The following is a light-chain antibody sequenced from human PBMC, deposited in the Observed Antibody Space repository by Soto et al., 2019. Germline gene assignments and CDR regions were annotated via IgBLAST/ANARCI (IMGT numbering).Light chain of an antibody. CDR2: GAS. J-gene: IGKJ1*01. CDR3: QQYCSSPQT. CDR1: QSVSSSY. V-gene: IGKV3-20*01. Sequence: EIVLTQSPGTLSLSPGERATLSCRASQSVSSSYLAWYQQKPGQAPRRLIYGASSRATGIPVRFSGSGSGTDFTLTISRLEPEDFAVYYCQQYCSSPQTFGQGTKVEIK.